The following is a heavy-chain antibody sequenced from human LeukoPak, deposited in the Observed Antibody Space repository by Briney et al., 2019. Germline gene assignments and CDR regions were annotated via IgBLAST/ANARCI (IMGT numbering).Heavy chain of an antibody. D-gene: IGHD2-21*02. CDR2: IFPGDSDT. V-gene: IGHV5-51*01. J-gene: IGHJ3*02. CDR1: GYSFSIYW. Sequence: GESLKISCQTSGYSFSIYWIGWVRQMPGKGLEWMGIIFPGDSDTRYSPSFQGQVTFSADKSITTAYLQWSSLKASDTAMYYCARWVTADRGKKDAFDIWGQGTMVTVSS. CDR3: ARWVTADRGKKDAFDI.